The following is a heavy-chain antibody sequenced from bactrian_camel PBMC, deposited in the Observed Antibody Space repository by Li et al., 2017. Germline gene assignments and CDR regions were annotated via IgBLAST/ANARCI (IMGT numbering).Heavy chain of an antibody. J-gene: IGHJ4*01. Sequence: HVQLVESGGGSVQAGGSLTLSCAAGQYTYKRNCVGWFRQRPGKDREGVAAIYTGGSSTYYADSVKGRFTISHDNAKKTAYLQMNSLKSEDMALYYCALDTAWGGYRSWGQGTQVTVS. CDR2: IYTGGSST. CDR1: QYTYKRNC. CDR3: ALDTAWGGYRS. V-gene: IGHV3S1*01. D-gene: IGHD5*01.